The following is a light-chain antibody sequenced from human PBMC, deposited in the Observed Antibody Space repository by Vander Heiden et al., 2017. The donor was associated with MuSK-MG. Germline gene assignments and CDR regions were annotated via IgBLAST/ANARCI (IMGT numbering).Light chain of an antibody. V-gene: IGKV1-39*01. CDR2: SAS. J-gene: IGKJ2*01. CDR3: QQSYSTPYT. Sequence: DIQMTQSPSSLSASVGDRVAITCRASQSVNTFLNWYQKKPGKAPKLLIYSASSLQSGVPSRFSGSGSGTDFTLTISSLQPADFATYYCQQSYSTPYTFGQGTKLDIK. CDR1: QSVNTF.